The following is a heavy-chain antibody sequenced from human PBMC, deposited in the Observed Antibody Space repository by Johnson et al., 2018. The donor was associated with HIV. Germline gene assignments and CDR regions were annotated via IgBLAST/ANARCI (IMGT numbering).Heavy chain of an antibody. CDR1: GFTFSSFT. CDR3: ARARVGYSFAGWGTDAFDI. J-gene: IGHJ3*02. Sequence: VQLVESGGGVVRPGRSLRLSCAASGFTFSSFTMHWVRQAPGKGLEWVAVISDGSEKYYVDSVKGRFTISRDNAKNSLYLQLNSLRAEDTAVYYCARARVGYSFAGWGTDAFDIWGQGTMVTVSS. CDR2: ISDGSEK. D-gene: IGHD5-18*01. V-gene: IGHV3-30*04.